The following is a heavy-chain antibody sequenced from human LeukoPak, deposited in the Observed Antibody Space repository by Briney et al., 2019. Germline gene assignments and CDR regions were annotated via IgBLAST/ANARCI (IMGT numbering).Heavy chain of an antibody. CDR3: ARGGYCSSTSCYRYWFDP. V-gene: IGHV4-34*01. CDR1: GGSFSVYY. Sequence: SETLSLTCAVYGGSFSVYYWSWIRQPPGKGLEWIGEINHSGSTNYNPSLKSRVTISVDTSKNQFSLKLSSVTAADTAVCYCARGGYCSSTSCYRYWFDPWGQGTLVTVSS. CDR2: INHSGST. D-gene: IGHD2-2*01. J-gene: IGHJ5*02.